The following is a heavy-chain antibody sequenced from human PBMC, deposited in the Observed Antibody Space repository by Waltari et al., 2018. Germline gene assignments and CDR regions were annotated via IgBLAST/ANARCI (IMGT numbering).Heavy chain of an antibody. D-gene: IGHD3-10*01. J-gene: IGHJ4*02. V-gene: IGHV4-34*01. CDR3: ARSYGGAIRNFDY. CDR2: ITHRGGT. CDR1: GGSFSGYY. Sequence: QVQLQQWGAGLLKPSETLSLSCGVSGGSFSGYYWNWIRQPPGKGLEWIGEITHRGGTNDNPSLKSRLTISVDSSKNQFSLKLNSVTAADTAVYYCARSYGGAIRNFDYWGQGILVTVSS.